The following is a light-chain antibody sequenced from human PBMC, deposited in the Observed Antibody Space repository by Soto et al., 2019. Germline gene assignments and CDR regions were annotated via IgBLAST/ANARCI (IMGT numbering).Light chain of an antibody. V-gene: IGKV3-20*01. CDR3: QQYGSSPPKT. Sequence: EIVLTQSPGTLSLSPGESATLSCRASESLSSAYLAWYQQKPGQAPRLLLYGASTRATGIPDRFSGSGSGTEFTLTISRLEPEDPAVYYCQQYGSSPPKTFGQGTKVDIK. CDR1: ESLSSAY. J-gene: IGKJ1*01. CDR2: GAS.